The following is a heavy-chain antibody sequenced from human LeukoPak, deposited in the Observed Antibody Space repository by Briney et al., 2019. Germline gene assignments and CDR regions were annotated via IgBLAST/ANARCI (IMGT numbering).Heavy chain of an antibody. V-gene: IGHV3-30*01. Sequence: GRSLRLSCAASGFTFSSYAIHWVRQAPGKGLEWVAVISYDGSNKYYAGSVKGRFTISRDNSKNTLYLQMNSLRAEDTAVYYCARETGSAVGSTDFDYWGQGTLVTVSS. D-gene: IGHD4-17*01. J-gene: IGHJ4*02. CDR1: GFTFSSYA. CDR3: ARETGSAVGSTDFDY. CDR2: ISYDGSNK.